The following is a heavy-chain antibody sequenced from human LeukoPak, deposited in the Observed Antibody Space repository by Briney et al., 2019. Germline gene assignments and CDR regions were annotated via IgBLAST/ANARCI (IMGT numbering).Heavy chain of an antibody. CDR2: INGDGGSI. Sequence: GGSLRLSCAASGFTFSSYWMHWVRQAPGKGLVWVSRINGDGGSINYADSVKGRFTISRDNARNTLYLQMNSLRAEDTAVYYCVRGSSGWGAFDIWGQGTMVTVSS. CDR3: VRGSSGWGAFDI. D-gene: IGHD6-19*01. CDR1: GFTFSSYW. V-gene: IGHV3-74*01. J-gene: IGHJ3*02.